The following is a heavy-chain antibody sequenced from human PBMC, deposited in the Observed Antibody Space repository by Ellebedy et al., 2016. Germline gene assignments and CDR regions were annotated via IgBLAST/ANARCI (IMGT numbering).Heavy chain of an antibody. Sequence: ASVKVSXXASGYSFITYGISWMRQAPGQGLEWMGWISVYSGNTIYAEILQGRVTMTTDTSTSTAYMELRSLRSDDTAVYYCVRDTLAARPGWFDPWGQGTLVTVSS. CDR1: GYSFITYG. CDR2: ISVYSGNT. D-gene: IGHD6-6*01. CDR3: VRDTLAARPGWFDP. J-gene: IGHJ5*02. V-gene: IGHV1-18*04.